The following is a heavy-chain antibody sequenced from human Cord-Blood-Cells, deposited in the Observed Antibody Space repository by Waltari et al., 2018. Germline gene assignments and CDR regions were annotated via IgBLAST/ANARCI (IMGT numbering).Heavy chain of an antibody. CDR1: GYTFTSYD. CDR2: MNPNSGNT. V-gene: IGHV1-8*01. J-gene: IGHJ4*02. Sequence: QVQLVQSGAEVKKPGASVTVPCKAAGYTFTSYDIHWVRQATGQGLEWMGWMNPNSGNTGYAQKFQGRVTMTRNTSISTAYMELSSLRSEDTAVYYCATGSSSSDYWGQGTLVTVSS. CDR3: ATGSSSSDY. D-gene: IGHD6-6*01.